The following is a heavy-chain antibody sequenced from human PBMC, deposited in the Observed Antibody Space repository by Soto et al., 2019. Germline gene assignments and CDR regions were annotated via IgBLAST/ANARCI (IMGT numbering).Heavy chain of an antibody. CDR3: AIDPSDGRDGYNPELILDY. J-gene: IGHJ4*02. Sequence: GASVKVSCKASGGTFSSYAISWVRQAPGQGLEWMGGIIPIFGTANYAQKFQGRVTITADESTSTAYMELSSLRSEDTAVYYCAIDPSDGRDGYNPELILDYWGQGTLVTSPQ. CDR2: IIPIFGTA. D-gene: IGHD3-16*01. CDR1: GGTFSSYA. V-gene: IGHV1-69*13.